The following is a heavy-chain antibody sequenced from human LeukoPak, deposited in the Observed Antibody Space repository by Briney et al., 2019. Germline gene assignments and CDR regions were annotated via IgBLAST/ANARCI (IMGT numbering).Heavy chain of an antibody. CDR2: ISGSGGST. CDR1: GFTFSSYA. CDR3: ARGGGSVVVPAAIRALGY. Sequence: GGSLRLSCAASGFTFSSYAMSWVRQAPGKGLEWVSAISGSGGSTYYADSVKGRFTISRDNAKNSLYLQMNSLRAEDTAVYYCARGGGSVVVPAAIRALGYWGQGTLVTVSS. V-gene: IGHV3-23*01. D-gene: IGHD2-2*02. J-gene: IGHJ4*02.